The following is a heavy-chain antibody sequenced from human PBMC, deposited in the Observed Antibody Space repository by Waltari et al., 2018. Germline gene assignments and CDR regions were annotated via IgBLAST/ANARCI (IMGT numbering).Heavy chain of an antibody. CDR3: ARDYCYRTYCHRMDV. V-gene: IGHV3-30*01. CDR2: ISYEESNK. D-gene: IGHD3-16*02. Sequence: QVQLVESGGGLVQPGGSLRLSCAVSEFTFRSYAMHWVRQAPSKRRDRVASISYEESNKCYLDTLKDQFNITIDNYMKMLCLQMNSLRTEDTAVYYCARDYCYRTYCHRMDVWGQGTTVTVSS. CDR1: EFTFRSYA. J-gene: IGHJ6*02.